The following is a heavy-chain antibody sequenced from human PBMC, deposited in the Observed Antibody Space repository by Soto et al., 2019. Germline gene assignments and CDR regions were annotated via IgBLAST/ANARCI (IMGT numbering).Heavy chain of an antibody. CDR1: GGSFSGYY. CDR3: ARFGLAPLLSGAFDI. D-gene: IGHD3-10*01. Sequence: SETLSLTCAVYGGSFSGYYWSWIRQPPGKGLEWIGEINHSGSTYYNPSLKSRVTISVDTSKNQFSLKLSSVTAADTAVYYCARFGLAPLLSGAFDIWGQGTMVTVSS. J-gene: IGHJ3*02. V-gene: IGHV4-34*09. CDR2: INHSGST.